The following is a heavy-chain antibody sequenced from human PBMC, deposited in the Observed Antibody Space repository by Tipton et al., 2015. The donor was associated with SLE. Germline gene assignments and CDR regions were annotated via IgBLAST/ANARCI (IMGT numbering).Heavy chain of an antibody. Sequence: TLSLTCCVSGGSISSGGYYWSWIRQYPGKGLEWIGYIYYRGTTHYNPSLESRASISVDTSRNQFSLNLTSVTAADTAVFYCARGEGYKGFYFIDVWGRGTKVTVPS. V-gene: IGHV4-31*03. CDR3: ARGEGYKGFYFIDV. CDR2: IYYRGTT. CDR1: GGSISSGGYY. D-gene: IGHD5-24*01. J-gene: IGHJ6*04.